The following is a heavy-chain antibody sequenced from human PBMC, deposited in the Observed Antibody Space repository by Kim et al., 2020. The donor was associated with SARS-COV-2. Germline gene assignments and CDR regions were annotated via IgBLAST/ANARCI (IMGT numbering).Heavy chain of an antibody. CDR3: LGGFYFDY. CDR2: NGNT. V-gene: IGHV1-3*01. J-gene: IGHJ4*02. Sequence: NGNTIYSQKVQGRVTVTPDTSASTAYMELSFLRSEDSAVYYCLGGFYFDYWGQGTLVTVSS. D-gene: IGHD3-16*01.